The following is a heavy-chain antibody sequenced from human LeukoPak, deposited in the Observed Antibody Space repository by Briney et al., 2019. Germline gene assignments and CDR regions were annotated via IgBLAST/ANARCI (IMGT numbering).Heavy chain of an antibody. Sequence: ASVKVSCKASGYTFTSYAMHWVRQAPGQRLEWMGWINAGNGNTKYSQKFQGRVTITGDTSASTAYMELSSLRSEDTAVYYCAREGQGYCSGGSCLPQAAYGMDVWDQGTTVTVSS. V-gene: IGHV1-3*01. J-gene: IGHJ6*02. D-gene: IGHD2-15*01. CDR3: AREGQGYCSGGSCLPQAAYGMDV. CDR2: INAGNGNT. CDR1: GYTFTSYA.